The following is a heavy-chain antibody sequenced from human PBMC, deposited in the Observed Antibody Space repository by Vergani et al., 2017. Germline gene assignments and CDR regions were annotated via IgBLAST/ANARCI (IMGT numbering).Heavy chain of an antibody. Sequence: QVQLVQSGAEVKKPGSSVKVSCKASGGTFSSYAISWVRQAPGQGLGWMGGIIPIFGIATYAQKFQGRVTITADKSTSTAYMELSSLRSEDTAVYYCAREECSGDYVIDKSFDYWGQGTLVTVSS. CDR3: AREECSGDYVIDKSFDY. CDR2: IIPIFGIA. V-gene: IGHV1-69*17. J-gene: IGHJ4*02. D-gene: IGHD3-22*01. CDR1: GGTFSSYA.